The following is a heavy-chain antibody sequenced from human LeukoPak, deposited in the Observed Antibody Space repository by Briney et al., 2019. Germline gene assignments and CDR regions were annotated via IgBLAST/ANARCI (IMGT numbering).Heavy chain of an antibody. D-gene: IGHD3-22*01. V-gene: IGHV1-24*01. J-gene: IGHJ3*02. Sequence: ASVKVSCKVSGYTLTELSMHWERQAPGKGLEWMGGFDPEDGETIYAQKFQGRVTMTEDTSTDTAYMELSSPRSDDTAVYYCARRFYDCSGYYYGAFDIWGQGTMVTVSS. CDR1: GYTLTELS. CDR2: FDPEDGET. CDR3: ARRFYDCSGYYYGAFDI.